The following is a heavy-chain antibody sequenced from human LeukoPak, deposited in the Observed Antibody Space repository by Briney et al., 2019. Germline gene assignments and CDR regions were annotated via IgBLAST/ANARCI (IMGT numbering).Heavy chain of an antibody. CDR3: TTDPYGDYASDY. J-gene: IGHJ4*02. CDR2: ISPSSSYI. V-gene: IGHV3-21*01. Sequence: GGSLRLSCAASGFTFSSYSMNWVLQAPGKGLEWVSSISPSSSYIYYGDSVKGRFTISRDNAKNSLYLQMNSLRAEDTAVYYCTTDPYGDYASDYWGQGTLVTVSS. D-gene: IGHD4-17*01. CDR1: GFTFSSYS.